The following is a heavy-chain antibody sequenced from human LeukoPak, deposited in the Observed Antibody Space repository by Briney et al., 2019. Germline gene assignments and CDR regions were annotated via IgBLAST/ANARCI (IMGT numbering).Heavy chain of an antibody. CDR2: ISPYNGNT. V-gene: IGHV1-18*01. CDR3: ARVDNGGFTWSLYYFDY. CDR1: RYSFISYG. Sequence: ASVKVSCKASRYSFISYGLYWVRQAPGQGLERMGWISPYNGNTNYAQNLQGRVTMTTDTSTSTAYMELRSLRSDDTAVYYCARVDNGGFTWSLYYFDYWGQGTLVTVSS. J-gene: IGHJ4*02. D-gene: IGHD1-14*01.